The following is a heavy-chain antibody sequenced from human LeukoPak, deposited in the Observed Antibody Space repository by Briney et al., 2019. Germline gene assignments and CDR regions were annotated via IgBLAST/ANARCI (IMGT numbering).Heavy chain of an antibody. D-gene: IGHD5-24*01. CDR2: ISDNGDYT. J-gene: IGHJ4*02. CDR3: AKGTPRDGYNSGYFDY. V-gene: IGHV3-23*01. CDR1: GFTFSSYA. Sequence: GGSLRLSCAASGFTFSSYAMSWVRQPPGKGLEWVSVISDNGDYTYYADSVKGRFTISRDNSKNTLYLQMNRLRAEDTAVYYCAKGTPRDGYNSGYFDYWGQGTLVTVSS.